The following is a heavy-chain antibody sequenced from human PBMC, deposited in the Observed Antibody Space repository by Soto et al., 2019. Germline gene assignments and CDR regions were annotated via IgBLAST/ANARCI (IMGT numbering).Heavy chain of an antibody. J-gene: IGHJ3*02. CDR1: GGSISSYY. V-gene: IGHV4-59*06. CDR3: ARVEYRYGYFDAFDI. CDR2: IYYSGST. Sequence: PSETLSLTCTVSGGSISSYYWSWIRQHPGKGLEWIGYIYYSGSTYYNPSLKSRVTISVDTSKNQFSLKLSSVTAADTAVYYCARVEYRYGYFDAFDIWGQGTMVTVSS. D-gene: IGHD5-18*01.